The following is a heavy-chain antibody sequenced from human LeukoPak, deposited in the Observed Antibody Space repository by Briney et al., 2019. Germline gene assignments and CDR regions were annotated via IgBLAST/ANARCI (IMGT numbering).Heavy chain of an antibody. D-gene: IGHD1-26*01. J-gene: IGHJ6*02. Sequence: PGGSLRLSCAASGFTFSSYWRHWGGQAPGKGLVWVSRINSDGSSTSYADSVKGRFTISRDNAKNTLYLQMNSLRAEDTAVYYCARVNGGSFDLAYYGMDVWGQGTTVTVSS. CDR1: GFTFSSYW. V-gene: IGHV3-74*01. CDR2: INSDGSST. CDR3: ARVNGGSFDLAYYGMDV.